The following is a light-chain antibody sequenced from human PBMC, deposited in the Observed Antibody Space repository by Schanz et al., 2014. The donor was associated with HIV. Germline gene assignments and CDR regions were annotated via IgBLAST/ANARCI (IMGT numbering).Light chain of an antibody. CDR2: VNT. V-gene: IGLV1-40*01. CDR3: SSFAGRSSFVV. CDR1: SSNIGAGYD. Sequence: QSVLTQPPSVSGAPGQRVTISCNGSSSNIGAGYDVNWYQQVPGAAPKLLIYVNTNRPSGVPGRFSGSKSGTSASLAITGLQADDEADYYCSSFAGRSSFVVFGGGTKLTVL. J-gene: IGLJ2*01.